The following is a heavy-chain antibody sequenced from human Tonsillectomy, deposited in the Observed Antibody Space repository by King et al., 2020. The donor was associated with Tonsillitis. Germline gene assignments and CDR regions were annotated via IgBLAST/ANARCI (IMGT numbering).Heavy chain of an antibody. CDR2: ISSSSTDL. J-gene: IGHJ6*03. D-gene: IGHD3-16*02. CDR3: AGGYDYVWGSYRPYYMDV. Sequence: VQLVESGGGLVKPGGSLRLSCAASEFTFSSYTMNWVRQAPGKGLEWVSSISSSSTDLYHADSVKGRFTISRDNAKNSLFLQMNSLRAEDTAVYYCAGGYDYVWGSYRPYYMDVGGKGTTVTVSS. CDR1: EFTFSSYT. V-gene: IGHV3-21*01.